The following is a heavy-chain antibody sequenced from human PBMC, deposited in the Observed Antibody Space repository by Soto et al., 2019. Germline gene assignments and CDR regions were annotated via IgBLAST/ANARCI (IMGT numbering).Heavy chain of an antibody. CDR2: IIPIFGTA. J-gene: IGHJ6*02. CDR1: GGTFSIYA. D-gene: IGHD2-15*01. Sequence: SVKVSCTASGGTFSIYAISWVRQAPGQGLEWMGGIIPIFGTANYAQKFQGRVTITADESTSTAYMELSSLRSEDTAVYYCAIRYCSGGSCYPSHYYYYGMDVWGQGTTVTVSS. V-gene: IGHV1-69*13. CDR3: AIRYCSGGSCYPSHYYYYGMDV.